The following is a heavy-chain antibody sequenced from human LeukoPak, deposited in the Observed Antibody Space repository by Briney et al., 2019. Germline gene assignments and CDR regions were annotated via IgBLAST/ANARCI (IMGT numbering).Heavy chain of an antibody. CDR3: ARDADLPSRWFYFDS. V-gene: IGHV4-4*02. CDR2: IYHSGIT. J-gene: IGHJ4*02. D-gene: IGHD3-10*01. Sequence: SETLSLTCAVSGGSVSSSNWWNWVRQAPQKGLEWIGEIYHSGITNYNPSLKSRVTISVDTSKNQFSLKLTSVTAADTAVYYCARDADLPSRWFYFDSWGRGALVTVSS. CDR1: GGSVSSSNW.